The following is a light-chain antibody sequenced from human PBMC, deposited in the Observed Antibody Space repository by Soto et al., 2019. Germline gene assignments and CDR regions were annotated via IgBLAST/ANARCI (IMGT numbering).Light chain of an antibody. V-gene: IGKV3-20*01. CDR2: GAS. J-gene: IGKJ1*01. CDR3: QQYGSSLPRT. Sequence: EIVMTQSPATLSVSPGERATLSCRASQSVTSSYLAWYQQKPGQAPRPLIYGASSRATGIPDRFSGSGSGTDFTLTISRLEPEDFAVYYCQQYGSSLPRTFGQGTKVDIK. CDR1: QSVTSSY.